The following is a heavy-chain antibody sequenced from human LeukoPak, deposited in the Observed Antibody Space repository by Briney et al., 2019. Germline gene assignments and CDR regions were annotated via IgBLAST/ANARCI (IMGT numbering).Heavy chain of an antibody. CDR3: ARSDTAQYIDY. CDR1: GGSFSGYY. CDR2: INHSGST. D-gene: IGHD5-18*01. J-gene: IGHJ4*02. Sequence: SETLSLTCAVYGGSFSGYYWSWIRQPPGKGLEWIGEINHSGSTNYNPSLKSRVTISVDTSKNQFSLKLSSVTAADTAVYYCARSDTAQYIDYWGQGTLVTVSS. V-gene: IGHV4-34*01.